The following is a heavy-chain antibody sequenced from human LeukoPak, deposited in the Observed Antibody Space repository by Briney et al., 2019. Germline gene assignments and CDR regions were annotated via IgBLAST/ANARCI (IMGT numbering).Heavy chain of an antibody. Sequence: GGSLRLSCAASGFTLNDYARHWVRQAPGKGREWVSGISWNRGSKGYADSVKGRFTISRDNAKNSLYLQMNSLRAEDMALYYCAKGTVAGIYYYYMDVWGKGTTVTVSS. CDR1: GFTLNDYA. V-gene: IGHV3-9*03. CDR2: ISWNRGSK. J-gene: IGHJ6*03. CDR3: AKGTVAGIYYYYMDV. D-gene: IGHD6-19*01.